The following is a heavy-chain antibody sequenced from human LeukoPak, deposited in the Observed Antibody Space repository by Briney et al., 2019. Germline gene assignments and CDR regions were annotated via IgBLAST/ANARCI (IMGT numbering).Heavy chain of an antibody. CDR3: ARYDYGAEDY. CDR1: GFTFSSYG. J-gene: IGHJ4*02. D-gene: IGHD4-17*01. Sequence: GGSLRLSCAASGFTFSSYGMHWVRQAPGKGLEWVGRSRNKAKSYTTDYAASVKGRFSISRDDSKNSMYLQMNSLKTEDTAVYYCARYDYGAEDYWGQGTLVTVSS. CDR2: SRNKAKSYTT. V-gene: IGHV3-72*01.